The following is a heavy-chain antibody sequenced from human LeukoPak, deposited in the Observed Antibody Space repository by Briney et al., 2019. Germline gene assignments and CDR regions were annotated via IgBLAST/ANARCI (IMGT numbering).Heavy chain of an antibody. J-gene: IGHJ4*02. V-gene: IGHV3-48*04. D-gene: IGHD3-3*01. CDR1: GFTFSSYS. CDR3: ARDLPFFGVVSYFDY. Sequence: PGGSLRLSCAASGFTFSSYSMNWVRQAPGKGLEWVSYISSSSSTIYYADSVKGRFTISRDNAKNSLYLQMNSLRAEDTAVYYCARDLPFFGVVSYFDYWGQGTLVTVSS. CDR2: ISSSSSTI.